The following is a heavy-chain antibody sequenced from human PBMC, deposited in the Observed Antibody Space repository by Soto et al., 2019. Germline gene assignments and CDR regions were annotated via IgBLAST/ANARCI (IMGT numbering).Heavy chain of an antibody. CDR2: ISSSSSTI. Sequence: GGSLRLSCAASGFTFSSYSMNWVRQALGKGLEWVSFISSSSSTIYYADSVKGRFTISRDNSKNTLFLQVNRLRNEDTAIYYCAFSSGYFDAFDVWGQGTMVTVSS. CDR3: AFSSGYFDAFDV. J-gene: IGHJ3*01. D-gene: IGHD6-19*01. V-gene: IGHV3-48*02. CDR1: GFTFSSYS.